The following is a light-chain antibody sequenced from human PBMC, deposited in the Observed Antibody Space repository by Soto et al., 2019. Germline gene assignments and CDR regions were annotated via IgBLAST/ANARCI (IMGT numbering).Light chain of an antibody. CDR3: SSYTSSSSLM. CDR2: EVT. Sequence: QSALTQPPSASGSPGQSVTISCTGSNVGEYDYVSWYQQHPGKAPKLMIHEVTKRPSGVSNRFSGSKSGNTASLTISGLQAEDEADYYCSSYTSSSSLMFGGGTQLTVL. CDR1: NVGEYDY. J-gene: IGLJ7*01. V-gene: IGLV2-14*01.